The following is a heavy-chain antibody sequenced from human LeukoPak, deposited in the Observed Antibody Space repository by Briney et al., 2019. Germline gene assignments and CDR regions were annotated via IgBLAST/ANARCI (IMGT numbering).Heavy chain of an antibody. D-gene: IGHD4/OR15-4a*01. CDR3: SASRPHYGDYYGLDV. CDR1: GFTFSSYG. Sequence: PGGSPRLSCAASGFTFSSYGMHWVRQAPGKGLEWVAVISYDGSHKYSADSVKGRFTISRDNSKNTLYLQMNSLRTEDTAVYFCSASRPHYGDYYGLDVWGHGTTVTVSS. J-gene: IGHJ6*02. V-gene: IGHV3-30*03. CDR2: ISYDGSHK.